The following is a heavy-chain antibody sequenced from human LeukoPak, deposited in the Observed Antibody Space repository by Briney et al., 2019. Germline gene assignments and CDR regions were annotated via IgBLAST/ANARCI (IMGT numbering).Heavy chain of an antibody. Sequence: SETLSLTCTVSGGSISSHYWSWVRQPPGKGLEWTGYIYYSGSTNYNPSLKSRVTISVDTSKNQFSLKLSSVTAADTAVYYCALQTYYYDSSGYYTLRSFDYWGQGTLVTVSS. CDR1: GGSISSHY. CDR2: IYYSGST. J-gene: IGHJ4*02. D-gene: IGHD3-22*01. CDR3: ALQTYYYDSSGYYTLRSFDY. V-gene: IGHV4-59*11.